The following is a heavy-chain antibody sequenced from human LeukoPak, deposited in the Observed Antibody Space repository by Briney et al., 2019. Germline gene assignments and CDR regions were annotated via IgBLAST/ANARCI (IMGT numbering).Heavy chain of an antibody. J-gene: IGHJ4*02. CDR1: GGSISSYY. Sequence: SETLSLTCTVSGGSISSYYWSWIRQPPGKGLEWIGYIYYSGSTNYNPSLKSRVTISVDTSKNQFSLKLSSVTAADTAVYYCAREISSSSYYFDYWCQGTLVTVSS. V-gene: IGHV4-59*01. CDR3: AREISSSSYYFDY. CDR2: IYYSGST. D-gene: IGHD6-6*01.